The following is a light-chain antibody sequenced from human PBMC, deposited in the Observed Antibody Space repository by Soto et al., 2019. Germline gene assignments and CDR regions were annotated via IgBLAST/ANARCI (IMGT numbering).Light chain of an antibody. V-gene: IGLV1-44*01. Sequence: QSVLTQPPSASGTPGQRVTFSCSGSSSNIGSYTVNWYQQPPGTAPKLLIHSGNQRPSGVPDRFSGSQSGTSASLAISGLQSEDEADYYCAAWDDSLNAVVFDGGTKLTVL. J-gene: IGLJ3*02. CDR1: SSNIGSYT. CDR2: SGN. CDR3: AAWDDSLNAVV.